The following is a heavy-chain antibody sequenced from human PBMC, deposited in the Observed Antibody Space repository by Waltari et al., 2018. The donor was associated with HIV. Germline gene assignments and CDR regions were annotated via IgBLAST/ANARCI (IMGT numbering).Heavy chain of an antibody. CDR2: IYYCGGT. D-gene: IGHD3-22*01. Sequence: QLQLQESGPGRVTPSETLSLTRSLSAGPISSSTYTWVWIRHPAGKGLEEIGSIYYCGGTYYNPSLKNRVTISVDTSKNQVSLKLSSVTAADTAVYYWARAERVTVIVVVIQKGSNWFDPWGQGTLVTVSS. V-gene: IGHV4-39*07. CDR1: AGPISSSTYT. CDR3: ARAERVTVIVVVIQKGSNWFDP. J-gene: IGHJ5*02.